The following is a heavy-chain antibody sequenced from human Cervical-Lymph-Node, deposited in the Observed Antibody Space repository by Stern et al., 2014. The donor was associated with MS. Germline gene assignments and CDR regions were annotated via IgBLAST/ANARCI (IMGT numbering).Heavy chain of an antibody. V-gene: IGHV1-58*02. Sequence: QLVESGPEVKKPGASVKVSCKASRFSFPGSAIQWVRQARGQRLEWIGWIVVASGKAEYGQNFQERVTITGDRSTNTAYMELTSLTFEDTAVYYCSSGPAYYPLYWGQGTLVTVSS. J-gene: IGHJ4*02. CDR3: SSGPAYYPLY. CDR1: RFSFPGSA. CDR2: IVVASGKA. D-gene: IGHD3-16*01.